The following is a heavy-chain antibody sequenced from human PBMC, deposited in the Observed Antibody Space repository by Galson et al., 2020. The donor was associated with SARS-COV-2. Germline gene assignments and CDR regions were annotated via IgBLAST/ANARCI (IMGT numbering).Heavy chain of an antibody. Sequence: GESLKTSCAASGFTVSSNYMSWVRQAPGKGLEWVPVIYSGGSTYYADTVQGRFTIPRDNSENTLYLQMNSLRAEDTAVYYCARGEGYYDSSGYSGPYWGQGTLVTVSS. V-gene: IGHV3-53*01. D-gene: IGHD3-22*01. J-gene: IGHJ4*02. CDR3: ARGEGYYDSSGYSGPY. CDR1: GFTVSSNY. CDR2: IYSGGST.